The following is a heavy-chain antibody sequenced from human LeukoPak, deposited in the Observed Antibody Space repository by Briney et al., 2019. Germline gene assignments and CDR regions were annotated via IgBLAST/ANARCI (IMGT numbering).Heavy chain of an antibody. D-gene: IGHD3-10*01. J-gene: IGHJ5*02. CDR2: IYTSGST. V-gene: IGHV4-4*07. CDR1: GGSISSYY. Sequence: SETLSLTCTVSGGSISSYYWSWIRQPAGKGREWIGRIYTSGSTNYNPSLKSRVTMSVDTSKNQFSLKLSSVTAADTAVYYCARGIYYYGSGRGVNWFDPWGQGTLVTVSS. CDR3: ARGIYYYGSGRGVNWFDP.